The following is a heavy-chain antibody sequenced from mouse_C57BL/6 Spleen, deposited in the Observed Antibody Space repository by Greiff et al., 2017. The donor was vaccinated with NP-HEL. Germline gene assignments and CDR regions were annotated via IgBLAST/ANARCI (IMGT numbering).Heavy chain of an antibody. D-gene: IGHD2-1*01. CDR2: INPSSGNT. CDR3: ARVYYGNYGAMDD. J-gene: IGHJ4*01. V-gene: IGHV1-81*01. CDR1: GYTFTSYG. Sequence: QVQLKQSGAELARPGASVKLSCKASGYTFTSYGISWVKQRTGQGLEWIGVINPSSGNTYYNEKFKGKATLTADKSSSTAYMELRSLTSEDSAVYFCARVYYGNYGAMDDGGQGTSVTVST.